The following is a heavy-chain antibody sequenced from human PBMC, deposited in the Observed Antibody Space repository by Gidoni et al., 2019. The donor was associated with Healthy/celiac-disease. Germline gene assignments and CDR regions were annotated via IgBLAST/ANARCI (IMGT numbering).Heavy chain of an antibody. Sequence: QVQLQQWGAGLLKPSETLSLTCAVYGGSRSGYSWSWIRQPPGKGLEWIGEINHSGSTNYSPSLKSRVTISIDTSKNQLSLKLISVTAADTAVYYCARGPPSESSSGYLNYWGQGTLVTVSS. CDR1: GGSRSGYS. CDR3: ARGPPSESSSGYLNY. J-gene: IGHJ4*02. CDR2: INHSGST. D-gene: IGHD3-22*01. V-gene: IGHV4-34*01.